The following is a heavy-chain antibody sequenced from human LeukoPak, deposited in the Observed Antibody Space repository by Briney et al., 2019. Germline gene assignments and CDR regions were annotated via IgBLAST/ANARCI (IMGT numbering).Heavy chain of an antibody. D-gene: IGHD6-13*01. Sequence: GSLRLSCATSGFTFSDYYMSRIRQPPGKGLEWIGEINHSGSTNYNPSLKSRVTISVDTSKNQFSLKLSSVTAADTAVYYCARDLPTGRQSWYQDYWGQGTLVTVSS. CDR2: INHSGST. CDR3: ARDLPTGRQSWYQDY. CDR1: GFTFSDYY. J-gene: IGHJ4*02. V-gene: IGHV4-34*01.